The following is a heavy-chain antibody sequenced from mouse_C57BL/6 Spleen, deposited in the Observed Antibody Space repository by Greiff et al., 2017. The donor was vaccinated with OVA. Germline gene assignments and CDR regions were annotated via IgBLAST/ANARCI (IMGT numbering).Heavy chain of an antibody. J-gene: IGHJ2*01. Sequence: QVQLKQPGAELVRPGTSVKLSCKASGYTFTSYWMHWVKQRPGQGLEWIGVIDPSDSYTNYNQKFKGKATLTVDTSSSTAYMQLSSLTSEDSAVYYCARGGTVVPYYFDYWGQGTTLTVSS. D-gene: IGHD1-1*01. CDR2: IDPSDSYT. V-gene: IGHV1-59*01. CDR1: GYTFTSYW. CDR3: ARGGTVVPYYFDY.